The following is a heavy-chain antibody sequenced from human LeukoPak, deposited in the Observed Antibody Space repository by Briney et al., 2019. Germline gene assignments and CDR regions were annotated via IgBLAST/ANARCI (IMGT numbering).Heavy chain of an antibody. J-gene: IGHJ4*02. CDR2: INPNSGGT. V-gene: IGHV1-2*02. CDR1: GYTFTGYY. D-gene: IGHD7-27*01. Sequence: ASVKVSCKASGYTFTGYYMHWVRQAPGQGLEWMGWINPNSGGTNYAQKFQGRVTMTRDTSISTAYMELSRLRSDDTAVYYCARDAVFEDGDDYWGQGTLVTVSS. CDR3: ARDAVFEDGDDY.